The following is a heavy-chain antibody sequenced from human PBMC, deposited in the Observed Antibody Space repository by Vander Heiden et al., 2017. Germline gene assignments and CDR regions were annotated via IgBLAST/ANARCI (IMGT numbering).Heavy chain of an antibody. CDR2: IYYSGST. CDR3: AREHAGSGGFYFDY. Sequence: QVQLQESGPGLVKPSGTLSLTCTVSGGSVSSGSYYWSWIRQPPGKGLEWIGYIYYSGSTNYNPSLKSRVTISVDTSKNQFSLKLSSVTAADTAVYYCAREHAGSGGFYFDYWGQGTLVTVSS. D-gene: IGHD1-1*01. CDR1: GGSVSSGSYY. V-gene: IGHV4-61*01. J-gene: IGHJ4*02.